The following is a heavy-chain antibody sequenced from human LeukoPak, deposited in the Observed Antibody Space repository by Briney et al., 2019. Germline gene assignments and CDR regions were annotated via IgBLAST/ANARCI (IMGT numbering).Heavy chain of an antibody. J-gene: IGHJ4*02. CDR2: IYPGDSDT. V-gene: IGHV5-51*01. CDR3: ARHPSGSYYSPFDY. D-gene: IGHD1-26*01. Sequence: GVSLHSSSQGSAYVFTTYGIGWMRPVPGKGLGWMGSIYPGDSDTRYSPSFQGQVTVSAHKSIRTAYLQCSSLNASHTAMYYCARHPSGSYYSPFDYWGQGTLVTVSS. CDR1: AYVFTTYG.